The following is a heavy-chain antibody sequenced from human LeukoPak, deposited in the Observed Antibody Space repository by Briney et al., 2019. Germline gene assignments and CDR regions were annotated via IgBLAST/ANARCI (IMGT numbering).Heavy chain of an antibody. J-gene: IGHJ4*02. CDR3: VSDHTGHDDY. Sequence: GGSLRLSCVVSGFTFSDYWMSWVRQAPGKGLEWVANIRQDGTEKYYVDSVKGRFTISRDNVKDSLYLQMNSLRAEDTAVYYCVSDHTGHDDYWGQGTLVTVSS. V-gene: IGHV3-7*05. CDR1: GFTFSDYW. D-gene: IGHD1-1*01. CDR2: IRQDGTEK.